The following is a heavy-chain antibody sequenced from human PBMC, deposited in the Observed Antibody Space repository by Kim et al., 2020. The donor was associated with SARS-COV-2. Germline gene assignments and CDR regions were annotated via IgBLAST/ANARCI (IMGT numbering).Heavy chain of an antibody. CDR3: TRRTPVGATPFDY. Sequence: GGSLRLSCAASGFTFSGSAMHWVRQASGKGLEWVGRIRSKANSYATAYAASVKGRFTISRDDSKNTAYLQMNSLKTEDTAVYYCTRRTPVGATPFDYWGQGTLVTVSS. CDR1: GFTFSGSA. V-gene: IGHV3-73*01. J-gene: IGHJ4*02. D-gene: IGHD1-26*01. CDR2: IRSKANSYAT.